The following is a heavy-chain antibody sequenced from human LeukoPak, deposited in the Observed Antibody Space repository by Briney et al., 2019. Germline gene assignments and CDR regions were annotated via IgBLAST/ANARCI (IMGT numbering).Heavy chain of an antibody. Sequence: GGSLRLSCAASGFTFSSYWVSWVRQAPGKGLEWVANIKQDGSEKYYVDSVKGRSTISRDNAKNSLYLQMNSLRAEDTAVYYCARDRGQWLVSNYYYYGIDVWGQGTTVTVSS. J-gene: IGHJ6*02. CDR1: GFTFSSYW. V-gene: IGHV3-7*01. D-gene: IGHD6-19*01. CDR2: IKQDGSEK. CDR3: ARDRGQWLVSNYYYYGIDV.